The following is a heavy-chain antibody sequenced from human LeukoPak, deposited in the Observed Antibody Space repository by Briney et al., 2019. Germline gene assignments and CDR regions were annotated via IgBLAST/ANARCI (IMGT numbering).Heavy chain of an antibody. V-gene: IGHV4-4*07. Sequence: SETLSLTCTVSGGSISSYYWSWIRRPAGKGLEWIGRIYTSGSTNYNPSLKSRVTISVDKSKNQFSLKLSSVTAADTAVYYCARDLGTSNYGYWGQGTLVTVSS. J-gene: IGHJ4*02. CDR2: IYTSGST. CDR3: ARDLGTSNYGY. D-gene: IGHD4-11*01. CDR1: GGSISSYY.